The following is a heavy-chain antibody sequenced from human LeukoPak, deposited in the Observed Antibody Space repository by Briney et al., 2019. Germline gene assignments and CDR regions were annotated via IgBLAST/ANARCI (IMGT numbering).Heavy chain of an antibody. Sequence: SETLSLSCTVSGGSISSYYWSWSRQPPGKGLEWIGYIYYSGSTNYNPPLKSRVTISVDTSKNQFSLKLSSVTAADTAVCYCARCRYYDILTGYAPWYFDLWGRGTLVTVSS. CDR2: IYYSGST. V-gene: IGHV4-59*01. D-gene: IGHD3-9*01. CDR1: GGSISSYY. J-gene: IGHJ2*01. CDR3: ARCRYYDILTGYAPWYFDL.